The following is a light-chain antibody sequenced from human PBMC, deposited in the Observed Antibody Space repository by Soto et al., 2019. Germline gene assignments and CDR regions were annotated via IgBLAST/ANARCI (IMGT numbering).Light chain of an antibody. CDR3: QQYGNSPIT. V-gene: IGKV1-6*01. Sequence: AIQMTQSPSSLSASVGDGVTITCRASQGIGNDLGWYQQKPGKAPKLLIYGASSLQSGVPSRFSGSGSGTDFTLTISSLQPEDFAVYYCQQYGNSPITFGQGTRLEIK. CDR2: GAS. J-gene: IGKJ5*01. CDR1: QGIGND.